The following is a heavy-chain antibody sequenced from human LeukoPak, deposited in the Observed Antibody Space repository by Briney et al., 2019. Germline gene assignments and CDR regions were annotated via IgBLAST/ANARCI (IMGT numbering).Heavy chain of an antibody. Sequence: SETLSLTCTVSGDSISSYYWSWIRQPPGKGLEWLGYIYYSGSTNYNPSLESRVTISVDTSKNQFSLKLSSVTAADTAVYYCARAPRSFQFRFHQWGQGTLVTVSS. CDR3: ARAPRSFQFRFHQ. CDR1: GDSISSYY. CDR2: IYYSGST. V-gene: IGHV4-59*01. J-gene: IGHJ4*02. D-gene: IGHD3-16*01.